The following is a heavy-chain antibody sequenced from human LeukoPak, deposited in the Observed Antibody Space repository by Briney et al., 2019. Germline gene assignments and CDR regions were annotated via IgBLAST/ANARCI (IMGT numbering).Heavy chain of an antibody. CDR3: AKGQRTVLLWFGELFIDY. Sequence: GGSLRLSCAASGFTFSSYAMSWVRQAPGKGLEWVSAISGSGGSTYYADSVKGRLTISRDNSKNTLYLQMNSLRAEDTAVYYCAKGQRTVLLWFGELFIDYWGQGTLVTVSS. CDR1: GFTFSSYA. V-gene: IGHV3-23*01. J-gene: IGHJ4*02. D-gene: IGHD3-10*01. CDR2: ISGSGGST.